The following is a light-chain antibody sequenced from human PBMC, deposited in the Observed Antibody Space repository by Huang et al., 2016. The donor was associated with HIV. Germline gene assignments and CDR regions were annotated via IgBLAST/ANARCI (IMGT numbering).Light chain of an antibody. CDR1: QNISNY. V-gene: IGKV1-39*01. J-gene: IGKJ3*01. CDR3: QQSYSTPGGVT. CDR2: AAS. Sequence: DIQMTQSPSSLSASVGDRVTITCRTSQNISNYLNWYQQKPGKAPKLLIYAASSLQSGVPSRFSGSGSGTDFTLTISSLQPEDFATYYCQQSYSTPGGVTFGPGTKVDIK.